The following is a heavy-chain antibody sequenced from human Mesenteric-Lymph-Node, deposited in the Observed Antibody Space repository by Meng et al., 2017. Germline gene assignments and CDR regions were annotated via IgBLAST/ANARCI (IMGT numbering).Heavy chain of an antibody. D-gene: IGHD1-26*01. V-gene: IGHV1-3*01. CDR1: GYTFTSYA. Sequence: VQLLQSGAEVKKPGAPVRVSCTASGYTFTSYAMHWVRQAPGQRLEWMGWINVGNGNTEYSQKFQDRVTITRDTSASTAYMELSSLRSEDTAVYYRARGPKSGSYSNYWGQGTLVTVSS. J-gene: IGHJ4*02. CDR3: ARGPKSGSYSNY. CDR2: INVGNGNT.